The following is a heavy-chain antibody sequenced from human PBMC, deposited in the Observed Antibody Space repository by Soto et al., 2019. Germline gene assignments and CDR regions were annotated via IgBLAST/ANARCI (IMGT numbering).Heavy chain of an antibody. V-gene: IGHV4-59*11. CDR1: GGSISRHY. D-gene: IGHD1-26*01. Sequence: PSETLSLTCTVSGGSISRHYWSWVRQAPGKGLEWIGHIYYRGSTTYNPSLRSRSTISVDTSNNQFSLKLNSVTTADTAVYYCARDGREASGMDVWGQGTKVTVSS. CDR2: IYYRGST. J-gene: IGHJ6*02. CDR3: ARDGREASGMDV.